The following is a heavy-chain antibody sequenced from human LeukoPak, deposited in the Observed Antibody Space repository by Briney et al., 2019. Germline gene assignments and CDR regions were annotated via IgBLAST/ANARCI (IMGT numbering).Heavy chain of an antibody. CDR1: GYTFTDYY. CDR2: INPNTGGT. Sequence: GASVKVSCKASGYTFTDYYVHWVRQAPGQGLEWMGWINPNTGGTDYAQNFQGRVTMTRDTSISTAYMELSRLRADDTAVYYCATGGDGSGSLYYFDYWGQGTLVTVSS. V-gene: IGHV1-2*02. J-gene: IGHJ4*02. CDR3: ATGGDGSGSLYYFDY. D-gene: IGHD3-10*01.